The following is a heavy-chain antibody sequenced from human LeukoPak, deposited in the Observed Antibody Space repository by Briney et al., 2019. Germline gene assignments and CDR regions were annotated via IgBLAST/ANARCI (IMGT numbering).Heavy chain of an antibody. D-gene: IGHD1-1*01. Sequence: PSETLSLTCTVSGGSISSYYWSWIRQPPGKGLEWIGYIYYSGSTNYNPSLKSRVTISVDTSKNQFSLKLSSVTAADTAVYYCARDRLGAGWNDVWGQGTLVTVSS. CDR2: IYYSGST. CDR3: ARDRLGAGWNDV. V-gene: IGHV4-59*01. CDR1: GGSISSYY. J-gene: IGHJ4*02.